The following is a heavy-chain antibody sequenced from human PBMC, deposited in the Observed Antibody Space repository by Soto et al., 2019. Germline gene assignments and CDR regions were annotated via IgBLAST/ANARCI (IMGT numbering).Heavy chain of an antibody. Sequence: GGSLRLSCAASGFTFSSYAMSWVRQAPGKGLEWVSAISGSGGSTYYADSVKGRFTISRDNSKNTLYLQMNSLRAEDTAVYYCAKDLKGITMIVVALGYWGQGTLVTV. J-gene: IGHJ4*02. CDR2: ISGSGGST. D-gene: IGHD3-22*01. CDR1: GFTFSSYA. V-gene: IGHV3-23*01. CDR3: AKDLKGITMIVVALGY.